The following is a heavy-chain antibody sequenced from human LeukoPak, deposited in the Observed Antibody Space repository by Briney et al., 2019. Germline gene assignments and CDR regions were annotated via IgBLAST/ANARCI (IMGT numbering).Heavy chain of an antibody. Sequence: PGGSLGLSCAASGFTFDDYAMHWVRQAPGKGLEWVSLISWDGGSTYYADSVKGRFTISRDNSKNSLYLQMNSLRAEDTALYYCAKGSGYYDSSGYTGYFDYWGQGTLVTVSS. CDR1: GFTFDDYA. CDR2: ISWDGGST. CDR3: AKGSGYYDSSGYTGYFDY. J-gene: IGHJ4*02. V-gene: IGHV3-43D*03. D-gene: IGHD3-22*01.